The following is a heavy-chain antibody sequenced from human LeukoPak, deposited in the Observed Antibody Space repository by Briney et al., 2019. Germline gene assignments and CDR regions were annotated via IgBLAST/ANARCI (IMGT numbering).Heavy chain of an antibody. CDR3: VKESQYFFDNRSPTYFDH. J-gene: IGHJ4*02. V-gene: IGHV3-23*01. CDR2: ISGSGGST. Sequence: GGSLRLSCAASGFTFSKYAMSWVRQAPGKGLKWISGISGSGGSTDYADSVKGRFTISRDNSNNSLYLLMNSLRAEDTATYYCVKESQYFFDNRSPTYFDHWGRGTLVTVFS. CDR1: GFTFSKYA. D-gene: IGHD3-22*01.